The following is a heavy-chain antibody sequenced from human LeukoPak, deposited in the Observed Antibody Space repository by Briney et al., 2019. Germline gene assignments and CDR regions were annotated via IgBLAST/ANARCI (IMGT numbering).Heavy chain of an antibody. V-gene: IGHV4-59*01. CDR3: ARADSSGSFRNWFDP. Sequence: SETLSLTCTVSGGSISTYYWNWIRQPPGKGLELIGNIYYSGSTNYNPSLQSRVIISLDTSTNRFSLNLSSVTAADTAVYFCARADSSGSFRNWFDPWGQGTLVTVSS. CDR1: GGSISTYY. D-gene: IGHD1-26*01. J-gene: IGHJ5*02. CDR2: IYYSGST.